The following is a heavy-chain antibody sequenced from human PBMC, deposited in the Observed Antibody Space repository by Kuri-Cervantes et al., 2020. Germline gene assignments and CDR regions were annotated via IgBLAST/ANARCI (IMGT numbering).Heavy chain of an antibody. CDR2: ISSSSTI. D-gene: IGHD6-19*01. CDR3: ARENTKITIAVAGINYYYGMDV. Sequence: GESLKISCAASGFTFSDYYMNWVRQAPGKGLEWVSSISSSSTIYYADSVKGRFTISRDNAKNSLYLQMNSLRAEDTAVYYCARENTKITIAVAGINYYYGMDVWGQGTTVTVSS. CDR1: GFTFSDYY. J-gene: IGHJ6*02. V-gene: IGHV3-69-1*02.